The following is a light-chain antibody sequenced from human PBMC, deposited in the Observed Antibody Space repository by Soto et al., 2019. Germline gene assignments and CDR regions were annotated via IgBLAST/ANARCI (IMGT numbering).Light chain of an antibody. V-gene: IGLV2-14*01. Sequence: QSVLTQPASVSGSPGQSITISCVGTSGDIEDYNYVSWYQQHPGKVHKVIIYDVSNRPSGVSYRFSGTKSGNTASLTVSGLQAEDEADYYCCSYTRSGTLIFGTGTKVTVL. CDR3: CSYTRSGTLI. CDR2: DVS. J-gene: IGLJ1*01. CDR1: SGDIEDYNY.